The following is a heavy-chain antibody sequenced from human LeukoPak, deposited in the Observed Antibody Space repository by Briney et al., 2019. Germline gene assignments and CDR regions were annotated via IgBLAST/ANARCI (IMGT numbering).Heavy chain of an antibody. CDR1: GFTFSSYS. CDR3: ARDVRVSPVYCSGGSCYPD. Sequence: GGSLRLSCAASGFTFSSYSMNWVRQAPGKGLEWVSSISSSSSYIYYADSVKGRFTISRDNAKNSLYLRMNSLRAEDTAVYYCARDVRVSPVYCSGGSCYPDWGQGTLVTVSS. V-gene: IGHV3-21*01. CDR2: ISSSSSYI. D-gene: IGHD2-15*01. J-gene: IGHJ4*02.